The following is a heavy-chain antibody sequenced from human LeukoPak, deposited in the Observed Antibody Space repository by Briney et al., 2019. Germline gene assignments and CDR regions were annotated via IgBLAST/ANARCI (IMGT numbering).Heavy chain of an antibody. CDR3: AKIRRPDYGDYGAYDY. CDR2: ISGSGGST. J-gene: IGHJ4*02. D-gene: IGHD4-17*01. CDR1: GFTFSSYG. Sequence: GGTLRLSCAASGFTFSSYGMSWVRQAPGKGLEWVSTISGSGGSTYYADSVKGRFTISRDNSKNTLYLQMNSLRAEDTAVYYCAKIRRPDYGDYGAYDYWGQGTLVTVSS. V-gene: IGHV3-23*01.